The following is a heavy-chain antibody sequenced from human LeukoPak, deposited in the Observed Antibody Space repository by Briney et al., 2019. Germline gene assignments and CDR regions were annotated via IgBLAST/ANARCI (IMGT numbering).Heavy chain of an antibody. D-gene: IGHD1-26*01. J-gene: IGHJ4*02. CDR1: GYIFTIFY. Sequence: ASVTVSCTASGYIFTIFYMHWVRQAPGQGLEWMGIINPSGGNTGYAQKFQGRVTMTRDTSTSTVYMELSSLRSEDTAVYYCAREVGIRGHFDYWGRGTLVTVSS. CDR3: AREVGIRGHFDY. V-gene: IGHV1-46*01. CDR2: INPSGGNT.